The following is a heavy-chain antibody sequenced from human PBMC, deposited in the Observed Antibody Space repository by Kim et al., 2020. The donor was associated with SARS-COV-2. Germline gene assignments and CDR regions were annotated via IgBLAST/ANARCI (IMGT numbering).Heavy chain of an antibody. J-gene: IGHJ6*02. CDR3: ARDPRGDYGSGLGYYYYYYGMDV. V-gene: IGHV1-69*13. CDR1: GGTFSSYA. Sequence: SVKVSCKASGGTFSSYAISWVRQAPGQGLEWMGGIIPIFGTANYAQKFQGRVTITADESTSTAYMELSSLRSEDTAVYYCARDPRGDYGSGLGYYYYYYGMDVWGQGTTVTVSS. D-gene: IGHD3-10*01. CDR2: IIPIFGTA.